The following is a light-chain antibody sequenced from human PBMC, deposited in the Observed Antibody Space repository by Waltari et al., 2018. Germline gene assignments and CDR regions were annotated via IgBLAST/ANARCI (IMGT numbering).Light chain of an antibody. J-gene: IGKJ2*01. Sequence: DIQMTQSPSSLSASVGDRVTIACRASQSISTYLNWYQQKPGKAPKLLISAASSLQSGVPSRFSGSGSGTDFTFTIRSLQPEDFATYYCQQSDSTPYTFGQGTKLEIK. CDR2: AAS. CDR1: QSISTY. CDR3: QQSDSTPYT. V-gene: IGKV1-39*01.